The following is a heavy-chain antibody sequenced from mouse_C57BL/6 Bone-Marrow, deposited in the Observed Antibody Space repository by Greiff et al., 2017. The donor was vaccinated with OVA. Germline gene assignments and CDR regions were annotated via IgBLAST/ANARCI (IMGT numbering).Heavy chain of an antibody. J-gene: IGHJ1*03. CDR2: INYDGSST. CDR1: GFTFSDYY. Sequence: EVQLVESEGGLVQPGSSMKLSCTASGFTFSDYYMAWVRQVPEKGLEWVANINYDGSSTYYLDSLKSRFIISRDNAKNILYLQMSSLKSEDTATYYCASDGAVVYWYFDVWGRGTTVTVSS. CDR3: ASDGAVVYWYFDV. V-gene: IGHV5-16*01.